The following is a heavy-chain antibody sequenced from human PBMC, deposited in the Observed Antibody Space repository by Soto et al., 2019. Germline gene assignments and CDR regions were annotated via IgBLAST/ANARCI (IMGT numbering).Heavy chain of an antibody. D-gene: IGHD6-19*01. CDR3: ARIPLRSGWDGVDY. CDR2: IFSNDEK. J-gene: IGHJ4*02. Sequence: QVTLKESGPVLLKPTETLTLTCTVSGFSLSIAGMGVSWVRQPPGKALEWLAHIFSNDEKSYNTSLKSRFTIYKDSSIGQVVLTITNMDPLDTATYYCARIPLRSGWDGVDYWGQGTLVIFSS. V-gene: IGHV2-26*01. CDR1: GFSLSIAGMG.